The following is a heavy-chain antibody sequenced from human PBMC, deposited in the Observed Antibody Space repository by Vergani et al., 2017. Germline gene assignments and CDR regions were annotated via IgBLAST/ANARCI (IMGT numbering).Heavy chain of an antibody. CDR2: ISWNSGSI. D-gene: IGHD1-7*01. J-gene: IGHJ4*02. CDR1: GFTFDDYA. CDR3: AKDRDPGTPAFGY. Sequence: EVQLVESGGGLVQPGRSLRLSCAASGFTFDDYAMHWVRQAPGKGLEWVSGISWNSGSIGYADSVKGRFTISRDNAKNSLYLQMNSLRAEDTAVYYCAKDRDPGTPAFGYWGQGTLVTVSS. V-gene: IGHV3-9*01.